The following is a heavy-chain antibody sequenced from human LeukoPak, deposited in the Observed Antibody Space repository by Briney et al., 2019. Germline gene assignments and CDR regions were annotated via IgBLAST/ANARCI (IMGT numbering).Heavy chain of an antibody. CDR2: ISSSSSYI. Sequence: KSGGSLRLSCAASGFTFSSYSMNWVCQAPGKGLEWVSSISSSSSYIYYADSVKGRFTISRDNAKNSLYLQMNSLRAEDTAVYYCARDSVAAEQLDVWGKGTTVTVSS. CDR1: GFTFSSYS. CDR3: ARDSVAAEQLDV. J-gene: IGHJ6*04. D-gene: IGHD6-13*01. V-gene: IGHV3-21*01.